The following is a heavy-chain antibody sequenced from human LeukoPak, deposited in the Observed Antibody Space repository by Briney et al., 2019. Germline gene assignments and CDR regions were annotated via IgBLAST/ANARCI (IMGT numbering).Heavy chain of an antibody. CDR1: GYTFTGYY. CDR2: ISAYNGNT. D-gene: IGHD2-15*01. V-gene: IGHV1-18*04. CDR3: ARVVVVADY. J-gene: IGHJ4*02. Sequence: ASVKVSCKASGYTFTGYYMHWVRQAPGQGLEWMGWISAYNGNTNYAQKLQGRVTMTTDTSTSTAYMELRSLRSDDTAVYYCARVVVVADYWGQGTLVTVSS.